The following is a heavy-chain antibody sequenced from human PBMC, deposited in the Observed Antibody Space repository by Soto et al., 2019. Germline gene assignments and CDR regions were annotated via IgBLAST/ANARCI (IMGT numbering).Heavy chain of an antibody. V-gene: IGHV4-34*01. CDR1: GGSFSGYY. CDR3: ARGRGYCTNGVCYREGRWFDP. D-gene: IGHD2-8*01. J-gene: IGHJ5*02. CDR2: INHSGST. Sequence: SETLSLTCAVYGGSFSGYYWSWIRQPPGKGLEWIGEINHSGSTNYNPSLKSRVTISVDTSKNQFSLKLSSVTAADTAVYYCARGRGYCTNGVCYREGRWFDPWGQGTLVTVSS.